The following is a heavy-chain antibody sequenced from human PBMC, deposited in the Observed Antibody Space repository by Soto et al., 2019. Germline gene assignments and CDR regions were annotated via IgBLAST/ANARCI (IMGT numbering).Heavy chain of an antibody. V-gene: IGHV4-59*01. CDR2: IYYRGST. D-gene: IGHD3-10*01. CDR1: GGSISSYY. CDR3: ARVWGGAFDI. Sequence: QVQLQESGPGLVKPSETLSLTCTVSGGSISSYYWSWIRQPPGKGLEWIGYIYYRGSTNYNPSLKSRITISVDTSKNQFSLKLSSVTAADTAMYYCARVWGGAFDIWGQGTMVTVA. J-gene: IGHJ3*02.